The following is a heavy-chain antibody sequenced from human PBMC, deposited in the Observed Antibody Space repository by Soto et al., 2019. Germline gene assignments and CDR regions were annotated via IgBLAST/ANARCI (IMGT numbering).Heavy chain of an antibody. CDR2: ISSSSSYI. Sequence: PGGSLRLSCAASGFTFSSYSMNWVRQAPGKGLEWVSSISSSSSYIYYADSVKGRFTISRDNAKNSLYLQMNSLRAEDTAVYYCARDPSDDEDSSGYSKGPFDDWGQGTLVPVAS. CDR1: GFTFSSYS. J-gene: IGHJ4*02. CDR3: ARDPSDDEDSSGYSKGPFDD. D-gene: IGHD3-22*01. V-gene: IGHV3-21*01.